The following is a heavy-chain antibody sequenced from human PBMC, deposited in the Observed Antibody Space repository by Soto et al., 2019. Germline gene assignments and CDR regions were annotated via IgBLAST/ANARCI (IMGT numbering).Heavy chain of an antibody. CDR1: GFTFSSYG. CDR3: ARGPKYYYDSSGLDY. J-gene: IGHJ4*02. V-gene: IGHV3-33*01. D-gene: IGHD3-22*01. Sequence: GGSLRLSCAASGFTFSSYGMHWVRQAPGKGLEWVAVIWYDGSNKYYADSVKGRFTISRDNSKNTLYLQMNSLRAEDTAVYYCARGPKYYYDSSGLDYWGQGTLVTVSS. CDR2: IWYDGSNK.